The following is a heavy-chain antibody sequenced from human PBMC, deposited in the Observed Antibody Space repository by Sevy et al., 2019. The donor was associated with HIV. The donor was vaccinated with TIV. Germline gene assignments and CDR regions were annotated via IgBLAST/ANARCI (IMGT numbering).Heavy chain of an antibody. D-gene: IGHD1-7*01. J-gene: IGHJ4*02. CDR2: IKQDAGQK. V-gene: IGHV3-7*01. Sequence: GGSLRLSCAASGFTSSKYWMGWVRQAPGKGLEWVANIKQDAGQKYYVDSVKGRFTISRDNAKNSLYLQMNSPRAEDTAVYFCARDDGNYYFHYWGQGTLVTVSS. CDR1: GFTSSKYW. CDR3: ARDDGNYYFHY.